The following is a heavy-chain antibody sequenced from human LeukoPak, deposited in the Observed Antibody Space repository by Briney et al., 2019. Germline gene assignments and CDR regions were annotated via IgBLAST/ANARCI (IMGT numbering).Heavy chain of an antibody. CDR1: GASITGYY. Sequence: SETLSLTCSVSGASITGYYWSWIRQPAGKGLEWIGRIYTSGSTNYNPSLKSRVTMSVDTSKNQFSLKLSSVTAADTAVYYCARDLISSSYYDSSGYPPSYYYYMDVWGKGTTVTISS. CDR2: IYTSGST. J-gene: IGHJ6*03. D-gene: IGHD3-22*01. CDR3: ARDLISSSYYDSSGYPPSYYYYMDV. V-gene: IGHV4-4*07.